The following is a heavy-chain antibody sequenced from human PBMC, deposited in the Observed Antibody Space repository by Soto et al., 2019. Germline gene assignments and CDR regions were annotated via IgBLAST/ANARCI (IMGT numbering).Heavy chain of an antibody. V-gene: IGHV3-30*03. D-gene: IGHD3-22*01. CDR2: ISYDGSNK. CDR1: GFNFSSYC. Sequence: PGGSLILSCAASGFNFSSYCMHWVRQAPGKGLEWVAVISYDGSNKYSADSVKGRFTISRDNSKNTLSLQMNSLRAEDTAVYYCAREIYDDYDSSGFDHWGQGTLVTVSS. J-gene: IGHJ4*02. CDR3: AREIYDDYDSSGFDH.